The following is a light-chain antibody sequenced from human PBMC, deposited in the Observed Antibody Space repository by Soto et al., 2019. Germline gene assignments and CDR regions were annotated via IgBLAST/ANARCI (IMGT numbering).Light chain of an antibody. J-gene: IGKJ2*01. Sequence: EIVLTQSPDTLSLSPGERATLSCRASQSVSSSYLAWYQQKPGQAPRLLIYGASSRATGIPDRFSGSGSGTDFTLTISRLEPEDFAVYYCQQYGSSLYTFGQGIKLEIK. CDR1: QSVSSSY. CDR2: GAS. V-gene: IGKV3-20*01. CDR3: QQYGSSLYT.